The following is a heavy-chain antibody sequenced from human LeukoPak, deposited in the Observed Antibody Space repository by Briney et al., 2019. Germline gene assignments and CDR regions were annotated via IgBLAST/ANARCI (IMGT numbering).Heavy chain of an antibody. CDR2: ISWNSGSI. CDR3: AKAAGLERHLLGGHFDQ. J-gene: IGHJ4*02. Sequence: GGSLRLSCAASGFTFDDYAMHWVRQAPGKGLEWVSGISWNSGSIGYADSVKGRFTISRDNSKNTLYLQMNSLRAEDTAVYYCAKAAGLERHLLGGHFDQWGQGNLVTVSS. CDR1: GFTFDDYA. D-gene: IGHD1-1*01. V-gene: IGHV3-9*01.